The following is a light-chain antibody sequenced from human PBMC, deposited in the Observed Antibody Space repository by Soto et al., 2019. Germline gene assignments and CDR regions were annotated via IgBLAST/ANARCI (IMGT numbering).Light chain of an antibody. V-gene: IGLV2-14*01. CDR3: SSYTDVVTLEV. J-gene: IGLJ1*01. CDR2: EVS. Sequence: QSALTQPASVSGSLGQSITISCTGTSTDSGGQNYVSWYQQHPGRAPKLILYEVSNRPSGVSNRFSGSKSGNTASLTISGLQAEDVADYYCSSYTDVVTLEVFGPGTKVTVL. CDR1: STDSGGQNY.